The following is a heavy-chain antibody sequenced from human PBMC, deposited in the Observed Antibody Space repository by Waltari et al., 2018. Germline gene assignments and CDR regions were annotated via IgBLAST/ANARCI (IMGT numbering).Heavy chain of an antibody. CDR3: AKEACSSTSCHFDY. Sequence: EVQLVESGGGLVQPGRSLRLSCAASGFTFDDYAMHWVRQAPGKGLEWVSGISWNSGSIGYADSVKGRFTISRDNAKNSLYLQMNRLRAEDTALYYCAKEACSSTSCHFDYWGQGTLVTVSS. J-gene: IGHJ4*02. CDR2: ISWNSGSI. V-gene: IGHV3-9*01. D-gene: IGHD2-2*01. CDR1: GFTFDDYA.